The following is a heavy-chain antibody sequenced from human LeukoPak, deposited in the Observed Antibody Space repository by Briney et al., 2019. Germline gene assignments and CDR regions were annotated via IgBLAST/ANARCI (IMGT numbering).Heavy chain of an antibody. CDR3: ARSVEQLANLDY. J-gene: IGHJ4*02. Sequence: GASVRVSCKASGYTFTGYYMHWVRQAPGQGLEWMGWINPNSGGTKDAQKFQGRVTMTRDTSISTAYMELSRLRSDDTAVFYCARSVEQLANLDYWGQGTLVTVSS. CDR1: GYTFTGYY. D-gene: IGHD6-13*01. V-gene: IGHV1-2*02. CDR2: INPNSGGT.